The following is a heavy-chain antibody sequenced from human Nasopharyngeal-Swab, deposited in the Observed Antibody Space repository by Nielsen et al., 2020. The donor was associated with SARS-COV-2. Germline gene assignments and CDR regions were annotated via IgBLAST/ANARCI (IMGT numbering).Heavy chain of an antibody. CDR1: GYTFTSYG. CDR3: ARDLRSTLYYFDL. J-gene: IGHJ4*02. CDR2: ISAYNGNT. Sequence: ASVKVSCKASGYTFTSYGISWVRQAPGQGLEWMGWISAYNGNTNDGQKFQGRVTMTIDTSMSTAYMELSSLRSDDTAVYYCARDLRSTLYYFDLWGQGTPVTVSS. D-gene: IGHD2-2*02. V-gene: IGHV1-18*01.